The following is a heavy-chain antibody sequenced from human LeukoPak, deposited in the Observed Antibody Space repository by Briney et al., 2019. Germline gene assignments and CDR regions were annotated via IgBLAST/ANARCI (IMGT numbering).Heavy chain of an antibody. D-gene: IGHD6-13*01. V-gene: IGHV3-49*03. CDR1: GFTFGDYA. Sequence: GGSLRLSCTASGFTFGDYAMSWFCQAPGKGLEWVGFIRSKAYGGTTEYAASVKGRFTISRDDSKSIAYLQMNSLKTEDTAVYYCTRDFWGGSSWYHGPYWGQGTLVTVSS. CDR3: TRDFWGGSSWYHGPY. J-gene: IGHJ4*02. CDR2: IRSKAYGGTT.